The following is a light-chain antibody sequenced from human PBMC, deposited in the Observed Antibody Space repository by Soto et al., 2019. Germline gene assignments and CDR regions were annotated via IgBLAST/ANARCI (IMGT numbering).Light chain of an antibody. CDR2: DDS. CDR3: QVWERSSDHWV. J-gene: IGLJ3*02. CDR1: DFGSKS. Sequence: SYELTQPPSLSVAPGQTARITCGGNDFGSKSVPWYQQKPRQAPLLVVYDDSDRPSGIPERFSGSNSGNTATLTITRVEARDEADYYCQVWERSSDHWVFGEGTKLTVL. V-gene: IGLV3-21*02.